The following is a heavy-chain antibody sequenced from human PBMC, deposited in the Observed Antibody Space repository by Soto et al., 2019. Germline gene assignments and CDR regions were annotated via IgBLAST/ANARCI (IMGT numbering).Heavy chain of an antibody. D-gene: IGHD6-13*01. Sequence: QVQLVESGGGVDQPGRSLRLSCAASGFTFSSYGMHWVRQPPGKGLEWVAVLWYDGSNKYYADSVKGRFTISRDNSTNSLYLQMNSLRAGDTAVYYCASGYGWFDPCGQGTLVTVSS. J-gene: IGHJ5*02. V-gene: IGHV3-33*01. CDR2: LWYDGSNK. CDR1: GFTFSSYG. CDR3: ASGYGWFDP.